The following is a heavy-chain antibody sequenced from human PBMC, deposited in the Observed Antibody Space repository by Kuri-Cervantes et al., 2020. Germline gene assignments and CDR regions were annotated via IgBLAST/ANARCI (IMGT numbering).Heavy chain of an antibody. J-gene: IGHJ4*02. V-gene: IGHV3-30-3*01. CDR3: VTDLSSWYY. Sequence: GGSLRLSCAASGFTFSSYAMHWVRQAPGKGLEWVAVISYDGSDKYYADSVKGRFTISRDNARNSVYLQMNSLRDEDTAVYYCVTDLSSWYYWGPGTLVTVSS. CDR1: GFTFSSYA. D-gene: IGHD6-13*01. CDR2: ISYDGSDK.